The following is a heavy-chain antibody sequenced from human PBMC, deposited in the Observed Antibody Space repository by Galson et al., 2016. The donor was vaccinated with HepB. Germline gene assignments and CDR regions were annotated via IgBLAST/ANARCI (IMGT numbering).Heavy chain of an antibody. CDR3: ARDPIAIQNYYYDMDV. CDR1: GYTFTSYY. J-gene: IGHJ6*02. Sequence: SCKASGYTFTSYYMHWVRQAPGQGLEWMGIINPSGGSTSYAQRFQGRVTMTKDTSTSTVYMELSSLRSEDTAVYYCARDPIAIQNYYYDMDVWGQGTTVTVSS. V-gene: IGHV1-46*01. D-gene: IGHD3-9*01. CDR2: INPSGGST.